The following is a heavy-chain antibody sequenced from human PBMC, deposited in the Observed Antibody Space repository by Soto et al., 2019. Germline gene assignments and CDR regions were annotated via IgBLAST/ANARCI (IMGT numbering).Heavy chain of an antibody. CDR1: GGTFSSYA. V-gene: IGHV1-69*01. D-gene: IGHD3-22*01. Sequence: QVQLVQSGAEVKKPGSSVKVSCKASGGTFSSYAISWVRQAPGQGLECMGGIIPIFGTANYAQKFQGRVTITADESTSTAYMELSSLRSEDTAVYYCAREGTYYYDSSGYHARTFDYWGQGTLVTVSS. CDR2: IIPIFGTA. CDR3: AREGTYYYDSSGYHARTFDY. J-gene: IGHJ4*02.